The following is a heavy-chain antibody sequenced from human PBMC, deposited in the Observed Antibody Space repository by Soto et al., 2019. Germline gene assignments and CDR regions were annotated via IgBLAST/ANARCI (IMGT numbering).Heavy chain of an antibody. D-gene: IGHD4-4*01. CDR3: ARDGVAVNPGISGY. CDR2: ISVYNGNT. J-gene: IGHJ4*02. V-gene: IGHV1-18*01. CDR1: GYTFTSYS. Sequence: QVQLVQSGAEVKKPGASVKVSCKASGYTFTSYSISWVRQAPGQGLEWMGWISVYNGNTKYAQDFQGRVTMTTDTSTNTAYMELRSLRSDDTAVYYCARDGVAVNPGISGYWGQGTLVTVSS.